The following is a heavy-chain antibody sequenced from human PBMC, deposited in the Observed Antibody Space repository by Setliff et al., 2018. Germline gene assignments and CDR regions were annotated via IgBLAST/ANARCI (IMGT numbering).Heavy chain of an antibody. CDR3: SRLVRYCTRTTCQRASGAEL. V-gene: IGHV1-18*01. D-gene: IGHD2-2*01. CDR2: ISTYTGNT. Sequence: ASVKVSCKASGYTFSSYGITWVRQAPGQGLEWMGWISTYTGNTNYAQKLQGRVTMTTDTSTSTAYLELRSRTSDDTAVYYCSRLVRYCTRTTCQRASGAELWGQGSLVTVSS. CDR1: GYTFSSYG. J-gene: IGHJ4*02.